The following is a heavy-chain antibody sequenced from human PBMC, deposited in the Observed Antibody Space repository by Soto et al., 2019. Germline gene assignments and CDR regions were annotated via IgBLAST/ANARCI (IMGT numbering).Heavy chain of an antibody. V-gene: IGHV5-10-1*01. J-gene: IGHJ6*02. Sequence: GESLKISCKGSGYSFTSYWISWVRQMPGKGLEWMGRIDPSDSYTNYSPSFQGHVTISADKSISTAYLQWSSLKASDTAMYYCARRSGGYDYDYYYYYGMDVWGQGTTVTVSS. CDR2: IDPSDSYT. CDR3: ARRSGGYDYDYYYYYGMDV. D-gene: IGHD5-12*01. CDR1: GYSFTSYW.